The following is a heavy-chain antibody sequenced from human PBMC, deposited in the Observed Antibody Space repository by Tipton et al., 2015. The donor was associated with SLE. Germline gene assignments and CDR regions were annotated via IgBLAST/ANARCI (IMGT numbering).Heavy chain of an antibody. V-gene: IGHV4-4*07. CDR3: ARDRGFSYGYFDY. CDR2: IFSGGNT. CDR1: DGSISDSY. D-gene: IGHD5-18*01. Sequence: TLSLTCTVSDGSISDSYWSWIRQPAGKGLEWIGRIFSGGNTDYNPSLKSRVTISVDTSKNQVSLKLTSVTAADTAVYYCARDRGFSYGYFDYWGQGTLVTVSS. J-gene: IGHJ4*02.